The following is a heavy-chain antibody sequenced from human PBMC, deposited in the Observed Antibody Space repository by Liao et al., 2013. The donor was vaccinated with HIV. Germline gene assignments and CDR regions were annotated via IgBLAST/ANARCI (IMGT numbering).Heavy chain of an antibody. CDR1: GGSITTSNY. V-gene: IGHV4-39*07. D-gene: IGHD3-16*01. J-gene: IGHJ3*02. CDR2: ISYTGRT. CDR3: ARVRPWRGGSIFDI. Sequence: QLQLQESGPGLVKPSETLSLTCTVSGGSITTSNYWGWIRQTPGKGLDWIGSISYTGRTYYNLSLKSRVTILVETSKNDFSLRLRSVTAADTAVYYCARVRPWRGGSIFDIWGQGDNGHRLF.